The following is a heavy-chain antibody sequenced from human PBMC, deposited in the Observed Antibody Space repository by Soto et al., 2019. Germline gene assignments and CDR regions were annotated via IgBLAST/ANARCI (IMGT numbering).Heavy chain of an antibody. CDR3: AREDSIIIPAVSDF. D-gene: IGHD2-2*01. CDR1: GFAFNNYG. V-gene: IGHV3-21*01. CDR2: ISKSDYT. Sequence: GGSLRLSCTVSGFAFNNYGINWVRQAPGKGLEWVSSISKSDYTYYSDSVKGRFAISRGNAKSSVSLQMNTLRVEDTAVYYCAREDSIIIPAVSDFWGQGTLVTVSS. J-gene: IGHJ4*02.